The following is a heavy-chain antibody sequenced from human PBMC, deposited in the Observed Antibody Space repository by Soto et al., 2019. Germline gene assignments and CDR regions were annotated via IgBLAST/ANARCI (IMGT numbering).Heavy chain of an antibody. CDR1: GYTFTSYA. J-gene: IGHJ4*02. CDR3: ARGPIKAYCGGDCYSVDYFDY. CDR2: INAGNGNT. D-gene: IGHD2-21*02. V-gene: IGHV1-3*01. Sequence: ASVKVSCTASGYTFTSYAMHWVRQAPGQRLEWMGWINAGNGNTKYSQKFQGRVTITRDTSASTAYMELSSLRSEDTAVYYCARGPIKAYCGGDCYSVDYFDYWGQGTLVTVSS.